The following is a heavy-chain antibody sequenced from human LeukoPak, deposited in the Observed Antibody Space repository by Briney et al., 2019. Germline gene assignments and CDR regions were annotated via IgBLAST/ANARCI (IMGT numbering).Heavy chain of an antibody. CDR1: GFTFDDYG. V-gene: IGHV3-20*04. J-gene: IGHJ4*02. CDR2: INWNGGST. Sequence: PGGSLRLSCAASGFTFDDYGMSWVRQAPGKGLEWVSGINWNGGSTGYADSVKGRFTISRDNAKNSLYLQMNSLRAEDTALYYCARGGLAPIQYSSSWYFNGFDYWGQGTLVTVSS. CDR3: ARGGLAPIQYSSSWYFNGFDY. D-gene: IGHD6-13*01.